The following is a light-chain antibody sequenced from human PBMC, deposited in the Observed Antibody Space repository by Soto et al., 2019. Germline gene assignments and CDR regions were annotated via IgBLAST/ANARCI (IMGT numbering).Light chain of an antibody. Sequence: EIVMTQSPATLSVSPGERATLSCRASQSVSNYLAWYQHKPGQVPRLLIYSASARATDVPARFSGSGSGTDFTLTISRLEPEDFAVYYCQQYGSSPWTFGQGTKVDIK. CDR2: SAS. CDR3: QQYGSSPWT. CDR1: QSVSNY. J-gene: IGKJ1*01. V-gene: IGKV3-20*01.